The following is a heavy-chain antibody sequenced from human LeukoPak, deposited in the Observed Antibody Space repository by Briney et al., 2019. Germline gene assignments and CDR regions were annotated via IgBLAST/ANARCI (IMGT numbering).Heavy chain of an antibody. J-gene: IGHJ6*02. CDR1: GFTFSSYG. D-gene: IGHD3-22*01. CDR2: ISYDGSNK. V-gene: IGHV3-30*18. Sequence: GGSLGLSCAASGFTFSSYGMHWVRQAPGKGLEWVAVISYDGSNKYYADSVKGRFTISRDNSKNTLYLQMNSLRAEDTAVYYCAKDLDYYDSSGYYYGYYYYGMDVWGQGTMVTVSS. CDR3: AKDLDYYDSSGYYYGYYYYGMDV.